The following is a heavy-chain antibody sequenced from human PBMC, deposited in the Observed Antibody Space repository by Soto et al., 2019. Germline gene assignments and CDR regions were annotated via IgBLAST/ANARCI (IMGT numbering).Heavy chain of an antibody. Sequence: PGGSLRLSCAASGFTFSSYSMNWVRQAPGKGLEWVSSISSSSSYIYYADSVKGRFTISRDNAKNSLYLQMNSLRAEDTAVYYCASTPAAMGLGYYYYGMDVWGQGTTFTVSS. CDR1: GFTFSSYS. D-gene: IGHD2-2*01. CDR3: ASTPAAMGLGYYYYGMDV. V-gene: IGHV3-21*01. CDR2: ISSSSSYI. J-gene: IGHJ6*02.